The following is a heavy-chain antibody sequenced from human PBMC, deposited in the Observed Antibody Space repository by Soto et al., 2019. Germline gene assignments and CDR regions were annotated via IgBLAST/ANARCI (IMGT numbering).Heavy chain of an antibody. CDR3: ARHFVAVVIKGWGY. J-gene: IGHJ4*02. V-gene: IGHV4-59*04. CDR1: GGSISSYY. CDR2: TYYNGNA. D-gene: IGHD3-10*01. Sequence: TSETLSLTCTVSGGSISSYYWSWLRQPPGKGLEWIGTTYYNGNAYYNPSLRSRVSMSVDTSKNQFSLKLISVTAADTAVYYCARHFVAVVIKGWGYWGQGKLVTVSS.